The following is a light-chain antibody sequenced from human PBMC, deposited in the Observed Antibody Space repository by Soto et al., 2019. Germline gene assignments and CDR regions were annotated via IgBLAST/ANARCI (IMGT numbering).Light chain of an antibody. CDR1: QTVSSY. J-gene: IGKJ5*01. CDR3: QHYGTLPIS. Sequence: ENVLTQSPGTLSLSPGERATLSCRASQTVSSYLTWYQQRPGQAPRLLISGASRRATGIPDRFSGSGCGTDSELTISRVAPEDFALYYCQHYGTLPISFGQGTRLEIK. V-gene: IGKV3-20*01. CDR2: GAS.